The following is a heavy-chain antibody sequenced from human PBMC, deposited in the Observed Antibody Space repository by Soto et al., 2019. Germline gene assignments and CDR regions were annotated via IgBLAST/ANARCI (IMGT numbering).Heavy chain of an antibody. CDR2: ISYDGSNK. CDR1: GFTFSSYG. V-gene: IGHV3-30*18. J-gene: IGHJ4*02. CDR3: AKHAPWFGFDY. Sequence: QVQLVESGGGVVQPGRSLRLSCAASGFTFSSYGMHWVRQAPGKGLEWVAVISYDGSNKYYADSVKGRFTISRDNSKNTLYLQMNSLRAEDTAVYYCAKHAPWFGFDYRGQGTLVTVSS. D-gene: IGHD3-10*01.